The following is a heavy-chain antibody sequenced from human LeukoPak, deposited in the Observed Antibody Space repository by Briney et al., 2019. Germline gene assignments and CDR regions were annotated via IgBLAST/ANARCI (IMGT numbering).Heavy chain of an antibody. CDR1: GFTFSSYA. CDR3: ARGDGYNFFDY. CDR2: ISGSGDTT. J-gene: IGHJ4*02. D-gene: IGHD5-24*01. V-gene: IGHV3-23*01. Sequence: GGSLRLSCAASGFTFSSYAMGWVRQAPGKGLEWVSSISGSGDTTYYADSVKGRFTISRDNSENTLYLQMKSLRAEDTAVYYCARGDGYNFFDYWGQGTLVTVSS.